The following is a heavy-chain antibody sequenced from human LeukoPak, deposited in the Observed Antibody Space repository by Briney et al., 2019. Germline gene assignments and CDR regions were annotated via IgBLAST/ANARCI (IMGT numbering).Heavy chain of an antibody. V-gene: IGHV3-23*01. J-gene: IGHJ4*02. CDR2: ISGSGGST. D-gene: IGHD5-12*01. CDR1: GFTFSSYG. Sequence: GGSLRLSCAASGFTFSSYGMSWVRQAPGKGLEWVSGISGSGGSTYYADSVKGRFIISRDNSKNTLYLQMYSLRAEDTAVYFCVGGEWLRSGLGYWGQGTLVTVSS. CDR3: VGGEWLRSGLGY.